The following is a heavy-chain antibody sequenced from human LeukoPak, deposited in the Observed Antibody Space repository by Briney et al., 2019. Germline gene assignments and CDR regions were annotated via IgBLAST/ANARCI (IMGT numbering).Heavy chain of an antibody. D-gene: IGHD5-18*01. J-gene: IGHJ4*02. V-gene: IGHV1-2*02. CDR1: GYTFTGYY. CDR2: INPSTGGA. CDR3: ARGAGPQYTYGFYFDS. Sequence: ASVKVSCKASGYTFTGYYIQWVRQAPGQGLECMGWINPSTGGAHYVQKFQGRVTMTRDTSISAAYMELSRLTSDDTAVFYCARGAGPQYTYGFYFDSWGQGTLVTVSS.